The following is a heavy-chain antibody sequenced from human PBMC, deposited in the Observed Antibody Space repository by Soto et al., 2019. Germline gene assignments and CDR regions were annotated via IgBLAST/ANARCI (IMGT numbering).Heavy chain of an antibody. Sequence: PGGSLRLSCAASGFTFSSYAMHWVRQAPGKGLEWVAVISYDGSNKYYADSVKGRFTISRDNSKNTLYLQMNSLRAEDTAVYYCARPGIAVAGTKNWFDPWGQGT. D-gene: IGHD6-19*01. J-gene: IGHJ5*02. CDR2: ISYDGSNK. V-gene: IGHV3-30-3*01. CDR1: GFTFSSYA. CDR3: ARPGIAVAGTKNWFDP.